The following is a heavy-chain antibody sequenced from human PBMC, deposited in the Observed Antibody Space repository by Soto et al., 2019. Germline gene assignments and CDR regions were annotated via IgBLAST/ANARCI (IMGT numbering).Heavy chain of an antibody. V-gene: IGHV3-20*04. CDR2: VNWNGGST. CDR1: GFIFDDYG. J-gene: IGHJ4*02. CDR3: VRGASLNFDY. Sequence: EVQLVESGGGVLRPGGSLRLSCAASGFIFDDYGMSWARQAPGKGLEWVSGVNWNGGSTGYADSVKGRFTISRDNAKNFLFLQMNSLRVEDTAFYYCVRGASLNFDYWGQGTLFTVSS. D-gene: IGHD1-26*01.